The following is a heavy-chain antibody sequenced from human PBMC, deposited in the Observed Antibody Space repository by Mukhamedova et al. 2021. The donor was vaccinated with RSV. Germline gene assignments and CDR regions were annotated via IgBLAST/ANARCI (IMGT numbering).Heavy chain of an antibody. CDR3: ASGGGNYYACDH. Sequence: FTSNVFHWVRQAPGQRLEWMGWINAAYDNTQYSQKFQDRVTITMDTSASTVYMELSSLRSEDTAVYYCASGGGNYYACDHWGQG. CDR2: INAAYDNT. J-gene: IGHJ5*02. V-gene: IGHV1-3*01. CDR1: FTSNV. D-gene: IGHD1-26*01.